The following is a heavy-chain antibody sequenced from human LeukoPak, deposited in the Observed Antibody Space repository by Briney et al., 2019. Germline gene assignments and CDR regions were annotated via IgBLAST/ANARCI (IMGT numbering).Heavy chain of an antibody. Sequence: GGSLRLSCAASGFIFSSYTMHWVRQAPGKGLEWVALISYDGSSEYYADSEKGRFTISKDNSKNTLYLQMNSLRVEDTGVYYCARRPASYTLDCWGQGTLVTVSS. V-gene: IGHV3-30-3*01. J-gene: IGHJ4*02. CDR3: ARRPASYTLDC. D-gene: IGHD1-14*01. CDR1: GFIFSSYT. CDR2: ISYDGSSE.